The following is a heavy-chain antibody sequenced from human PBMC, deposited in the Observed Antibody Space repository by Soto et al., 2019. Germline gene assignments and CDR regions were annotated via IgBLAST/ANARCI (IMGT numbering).Heavy chain of an antibody. CDR3: AKETMKYYYDSSGYYFDY. J-gene: IGHJ4*02. V-gene: IGHV3-23*01. CDR2: ISGSGGST. D-gene: IGHD3-22*01. CDR1: GFTFSSYA. Sequence: GGSLRLSCAASGFTFSSYAMIWVRQAPGKGLEWVSAISGSGGSTYYADSVKGRFTISRDNSKNTLYLQMNSLRAEDTAVYYCAKETMKYYYDSSGYYFDYWGQGTLVTV.